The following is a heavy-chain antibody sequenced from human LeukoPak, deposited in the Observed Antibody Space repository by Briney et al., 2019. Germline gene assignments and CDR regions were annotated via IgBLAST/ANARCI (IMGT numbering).Heavy chain of an antibody. D-gene: IGHD3-10*01. Sequence: SETLSLTCTVSGGSISSYYWSWIRQPPGKGLEWIGYIYYSGSTNYNPSLKSRVTISVDTSKNQFSLKLSSVTAADTAVYYCARGWYYYGSGSSKNFDYWGQGTLVTVSS. CDR2: IYYSGST. CDR3: ARGWYYYGSGSSKNFDY. J-gene: IGHJ4*02. V-gene: IGHV4-59*12. CDR1: GGSISSYY.